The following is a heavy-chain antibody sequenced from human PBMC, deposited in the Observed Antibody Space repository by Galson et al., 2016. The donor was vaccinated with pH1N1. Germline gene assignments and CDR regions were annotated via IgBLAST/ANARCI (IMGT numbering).Heavy chain of an antibody. J-gene: IGHJ4*02. CDR1: GLIFSNFF. CDR3: ARDYLLASPGDDFDY. Sequence: SLRLSCATSGLIFSNFFMHWVRQAPGKGLEWVSRVNFDGTETNYADSLRGRFSISSDNIKNTRYLQMTSLRADDTAVYYCARDYLLASPGDDFDYWGQGTLVTVSS. CDR2: VNFDGTET. D-gene: IGHD3-10*01. V-gene: IGHV3-74*01.